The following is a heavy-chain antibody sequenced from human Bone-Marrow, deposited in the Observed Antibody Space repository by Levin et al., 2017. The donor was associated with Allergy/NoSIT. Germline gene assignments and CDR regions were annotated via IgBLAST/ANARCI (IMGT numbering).Heavy chain of an antibody. V-gene: IGHV4-39*01. Sequence: SETLSLTCTVSGGSISSGSYYWGWIRQPPGKGLEWIGSIYYVGSTYYNPYLKSRVTISVDTSKNQFSLKLTSVTAADTAFYYCASTDGKYGDYYFDYWGRGTLVTVSS. CDR3: ASTDGKYGDYYFDY. CDR1: GGSISSGSYY. J-gene: IGHJ4*02. D-gene: IGHD4-17*01. CDR2: IYYVGST.